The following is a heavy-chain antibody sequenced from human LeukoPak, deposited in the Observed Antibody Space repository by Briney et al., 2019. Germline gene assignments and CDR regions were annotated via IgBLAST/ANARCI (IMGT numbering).Heavy chain of an antibody. J-gene: IGHJ4*02. D-gene: IGHD2-8*01. V-gene: IGHV4-39*01. CDR1: GGSISSTGYY. CDR3: TRHQWWLAPRNFDY. CDR2: IYHSGST. Sequence: SETLSLTCTVSGGSISSTGYYFGWIRQSPGKGLEWLWTIYHSGSTYYNPSLKSRVTISVDTSKNQFSLKLSSVTAADMAVYYCTRHQWWLAPRNFDYWGQGTLVTVSS.